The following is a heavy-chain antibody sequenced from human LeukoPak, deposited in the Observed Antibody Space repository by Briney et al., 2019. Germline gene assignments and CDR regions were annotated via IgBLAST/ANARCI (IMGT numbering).Heavy chain of an antibody. CDR3: ARDNDFWSGYYSFDF. J-gene: IGHJ4*02. CDR2: IYYSGST. CDR1: GDSINSAAYY. Sequence: SQTLSHTCTVSGDSINSAAYYWSWIRQHPGKGLEWIGYIYYSGSTSYNPSLQSRVTISIDTSKNQFSLKLSSVTAADTAVYYCARDNDFWSGYYSFDFWGRGTVVTVSS. D-gene: IGHD3-3*01. V-gene: IGHV4-31*03.